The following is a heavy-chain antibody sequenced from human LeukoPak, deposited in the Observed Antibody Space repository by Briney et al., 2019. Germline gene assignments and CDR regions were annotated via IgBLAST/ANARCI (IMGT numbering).Heavy chain of an antibody. J-gene: IGHJ4*02. V-gene: IGHV4-39*07. CDR1: GGSISSSSYF. D-gene: IGHD6-13*01. Sequence: PSETLSLTCTVSGGSISSSSYFWGWIRQPPGKGLEWIGSMYYSGSTYYNPSLKSRVTISVDTSKNQFSLRLSSVTAADTAVYYCARVTGYMTEDYFDYWGQGTLVTVSS. CDR3: ARVTGYMTEDYFDY. CDR2: MYYSGST.